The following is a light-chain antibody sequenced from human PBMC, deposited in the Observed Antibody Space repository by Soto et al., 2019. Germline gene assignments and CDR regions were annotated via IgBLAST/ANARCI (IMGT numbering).Light chain of an antibody. CDR2: KAS. J-gene: IGKJ1*01. Sequence: DIQMTQSPSTLSASVGDRVTITCRASQRISRWLAWYQEKPGKAQKLLIDKASSLERGVPSRFSGSGSGTEFTLTISSLQPDAFATYYCPQYNIYSTFGNGTKVEIK. CDR1: QRISRW. CDR3: PQYNIYST. V-gene: IGKV1-5*03.